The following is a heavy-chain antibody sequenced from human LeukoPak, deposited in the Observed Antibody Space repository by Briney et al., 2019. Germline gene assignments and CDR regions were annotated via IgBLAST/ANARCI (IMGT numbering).Heavy chain of an antibody. CDR3: ARDSGYSGYDPHYYYGMDV. CDR2: ISSSGSTI. Sequence: GGSLRLSCAASGFTFSDYYMSWIRQAPGKGLEWVSYISSSGSTIYYADSVKGRFTISRDNAKNSLYLQMNSLRAEDTAVYYCARDSGYSGYDPHYYYGMDVWGQGTTVTVSS. V-gene: IGHV3-11*01. J-gene: IGHJ6*02. CDR1: GFTFSDYY. D-gene: IGHD5-12*01.